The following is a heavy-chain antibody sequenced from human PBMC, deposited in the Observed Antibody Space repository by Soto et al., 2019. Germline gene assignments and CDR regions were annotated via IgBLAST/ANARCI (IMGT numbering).Heavy chain of an antibody. J-gene: IGHJ6*02. V-gene: IGHV3-30*18. Sequence: GGSLRLSCAASGFTFSSYGMHWVRQAPGKGLEWVAVISYDGSNKYYADSVKGRFTISRDNSKNTLYLQMNSLRAEDTAVYYCAKDLTAMVRKLYYRMDVWGQGTKVTVYS. CDR3: AKDLTAMVRKLYYRMDV. CDR1: GFTFSSYG. CDR2: ISYDGSNK. D-gene: IGHD5-18*01.